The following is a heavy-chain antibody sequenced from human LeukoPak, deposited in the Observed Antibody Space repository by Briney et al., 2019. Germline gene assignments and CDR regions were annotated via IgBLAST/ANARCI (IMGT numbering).Heavy chain of an antibody. CDR2: INHSGST. Sequence: PSETLSLTCAVYGGSFSGYYWSWIRQPPGKGLEWIGEINHSGSTNYNPSLKSRVTISVDTSKNQFSLKLSSVTAADTAVYYCARVMTTVTMEDNWFDPWGQGTLVTVS. J-gene: IGHJ5*02. V-gene: IGHV4-34*01. CDR1: GGSFSGYY. D-gene: IGHD4-17*01. CDR3: ARVMTTVTMEDNWFDP.